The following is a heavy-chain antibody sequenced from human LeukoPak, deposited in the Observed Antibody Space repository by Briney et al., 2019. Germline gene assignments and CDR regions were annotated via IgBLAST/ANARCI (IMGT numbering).Heavy chain of an antibody. D-gene: IGHD3-16*01. CDR3: ARGRFRGGEGAFDI. CDR1: GFTFSSYA. V-gene: IGHV3-30-3*01. J-gene: IGHJ3*02. CDR2: ISYDGSNK. Sequence: PGGSLRLSCAASGFTFSSYAMHWVRQAPGKGLEWVAVISYDGSNKYYADSVKGRFTISRDNSKNTLYLQMNSLRAEDTAVYYCARGRFRGGEGAFDIWGQGTMVTVSS.